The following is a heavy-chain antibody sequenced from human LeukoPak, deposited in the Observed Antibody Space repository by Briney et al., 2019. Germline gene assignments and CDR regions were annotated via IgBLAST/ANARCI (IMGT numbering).Heavy chain of an antibody. CDR3: ARVLSGSWDWFDP. Sequence: GGSLRLSYAASGFTFRSYAMHWVRQAPGKGLEYVSAISQNGDGTYYANSVKGRFTISRDNSKNTVYLQTGSLRAEDTAVYYCARVLSGSWDWFDPWGQGTLVTVSS. CDR1: GFTFRSYA. V-gene: IGHV3-64*01. CDR2: ISQNGDGT. J-gene: IGHJ5*02. D-gene: IGHD3-22*01.